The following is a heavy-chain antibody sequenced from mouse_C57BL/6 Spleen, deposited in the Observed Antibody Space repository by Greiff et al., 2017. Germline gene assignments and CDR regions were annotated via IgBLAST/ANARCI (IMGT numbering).Heavy chain of an antibody. CDR3: ARRGYSNGFAY. J-gene: IGHJ3*01. CDR1: GYTFTTYP. V-gene: IGHV1-47*01. CDR2: FHPYNDDT. D-gene: IGHD2-5*01. Sequence: VQLVESGAELVKPGASVKMSCKASGYTFTTYPIEWMKQNHGKSLEWIGNFHPYNDDTKYNEKFKGKATLTAEKSSSTVYLELSRLTSDVSAVYYCARRGYSNGFAYWGQGTLVTVSA.